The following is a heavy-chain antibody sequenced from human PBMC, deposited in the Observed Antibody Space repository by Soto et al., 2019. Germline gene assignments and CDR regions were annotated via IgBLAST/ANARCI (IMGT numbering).Heavy chain of an antibody. CDR1: SGSIGSSNW. CDR3: ARSMGLRGVLFY. J-gene: IGHJ4*02. V-gene: IGHV4-4*02. Sequence: QVQLQESGPGLVKPSGTLSLTCAVSSGSIGSSNWWSWVRQPPGKGLEWIGEIYHSGSTNYNPSLKGRVTISVDKSKNQFSLKLSSVTTADTAVYYCARSMGLRGVLFYWGQGTLVTVSS. D-gene: IGHD4-17*01. CDR2: IYHSGST.